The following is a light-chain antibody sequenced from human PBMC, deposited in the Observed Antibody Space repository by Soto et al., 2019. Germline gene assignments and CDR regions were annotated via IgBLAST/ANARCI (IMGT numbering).Light chain of an antibody. CDR1: QSVSGN. CDR2: GAS. V-gene: IGKV3-15*01. J-gene: IGKJ1*01. CDR3: HQYNNWPRT. Sequence: EIVMTQSPATLSVSPGERATLTCRAGQSVSGNLAWYQQKPGQAPRLLIYGASTRATGIPARFSGSGSGTEFTLTISSLQSEDFAVYYCHQYNNWPRTFGQGTKVEI.